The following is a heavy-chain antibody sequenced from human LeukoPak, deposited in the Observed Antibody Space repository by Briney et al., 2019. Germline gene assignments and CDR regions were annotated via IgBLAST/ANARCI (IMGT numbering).Heavy chain of an antibody. CDR2: INPSGGST. Sequence: GASVKVSCKASGYTFTSYYMHWVRQAPGQGLEWMGIINPSGGSTSYAQKFQGRVTMTRDMSTSTVYMELSSLRSEDTAVYYCARDRNRDGYLDYWGQGTLVTVSS. CDR3: ARDRNRDGYLDY. V-gene: IGHV1-46*01. CDR1: GYTFTSYY. D-gene: IGHD5-24*01. J-gene: IGHJ4*02.